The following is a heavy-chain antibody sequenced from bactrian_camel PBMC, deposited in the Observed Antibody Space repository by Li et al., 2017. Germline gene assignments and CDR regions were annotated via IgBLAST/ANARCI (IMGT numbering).Heavy chain of an antibody. V-gene: IGHV3S1*01. Sequence: QLVESGGGSVQAGGSLRLSCAASGFVNRGYCMAWFRQTPGKEREGVAAIYTGTTSTFYGVSGEGRFTVSQDDAKNTLYLQMASLKPEDTAMYYCARSGVRIAGRCSFDSRVYNYWGQGTQVTVS. CDR3: ARSGVRIAGRCSFDSRVYNY. CDR2: IYTGTTST. D-gene: IGHD6*01. CDR1: GFVNRGYC. J-gene: IGHJ4*01.